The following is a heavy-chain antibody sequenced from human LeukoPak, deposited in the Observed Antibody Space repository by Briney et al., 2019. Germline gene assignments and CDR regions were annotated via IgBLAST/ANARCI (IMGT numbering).Heavy chain of an antibody. D-gene: IGHD2-2*01. CDR1: GFTFSRYS. CDR3: ARDRYCSSTSCYDPYYFDY. V-gene: IGHV3-48*02. J-gene: IGHJ4*02. CDR2: ISSSSSTI. Sequence: PGGSLRLSCAASGFTFSRYSMNWVRQAPGKGLEWVSYISSSSSTIYYADSVKGRFTISRDNAKNSLYLQMNSLRDEDTAVYYCARDRYCSSTSCYDPYYFDYWGQGTLVTVSS.